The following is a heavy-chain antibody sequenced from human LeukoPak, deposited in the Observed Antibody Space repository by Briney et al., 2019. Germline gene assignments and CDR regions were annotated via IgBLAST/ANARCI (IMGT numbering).Heavy chain of an antibody. CDR3: ARGEAAAGTYFYYYYYMDV. J-gene: IGHJ6*03. CDR2: MNPNSGNT. Sequence: ASVKVSCKASGYTFTSYDINWVRQATGQGLEWMGWMNPNSGNTGYAQKFQGRVTMTRNTSISTAYMELSSLRSEDTAVYYCARGEAAAGTYFYYYYYMDVWGKGTTVTISS. CDR1: GYTFTSYD. V-gene: IGHV1-8*01. D-gene: IGHD6-13*01.